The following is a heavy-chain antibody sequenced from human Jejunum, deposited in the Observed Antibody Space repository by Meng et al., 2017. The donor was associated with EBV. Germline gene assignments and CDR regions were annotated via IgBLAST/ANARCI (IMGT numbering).Heavy chain of an antibody. Sequence: QVQLVESGGGLVKPGWSLRLSCAASGFTFSAHYMKWIRQAQGKGLQWVSSISSSGDVLNYEDSVKGRFTISRDNAKKSLLLQMNSLRLEDTAVYYCARGSGYSDYMFDYWGQGALVTVSS. V-gene: IGHV3-11*04. J-gene: IGHJ4*02. D-gene: IGHD4-11*01. CDR1: GFTFSAHY. CDR3: ARGSGYSDYMFDY. CDR2: ISSSGDVL.